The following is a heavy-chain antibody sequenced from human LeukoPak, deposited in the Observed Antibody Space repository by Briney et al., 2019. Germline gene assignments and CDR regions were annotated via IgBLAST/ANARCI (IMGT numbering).Heavy chain of an antibody. J-gene: IGHJ4*02. D-gene: IGHD4-17*01. CDR2: FDPEDGET. Sequence: ASVKVSCKVSGYTLTELSMHWVRQAPGKGLEWMGGFDPEDGETIYAQKFQGRVTMTEDTSTDTAYMELSSLRSEDTAVYYCATVLTRAVTQSVYFDYWGQGTQVTVSS. V-gene: IGHV1-24*01. CDR3: ATVLTRAVTQSVYFDY. CDR1: GYTLTELS.